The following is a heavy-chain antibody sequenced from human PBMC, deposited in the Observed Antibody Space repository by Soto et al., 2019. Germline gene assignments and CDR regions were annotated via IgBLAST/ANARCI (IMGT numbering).Heavy chain of an antibody. D-gene: IGHD7-27*01. J-gene: IGHJ5*02. Sequence: GGSLRLSCAASGFTFSSYSMNWVRQAPGKGLEWVSSISSSSSYIYYADSVKGRFTISRDNAKNSLYLQMNSLRAEDTAVYYCARDKSGVPRDWFDPWGQGTLVTVSS. CDR3: ARDKSGVPRDWFDP. CDR2: ISSSSSYI. V-gene: IGHV3-21*01. CDR1: GFTFSSYS.